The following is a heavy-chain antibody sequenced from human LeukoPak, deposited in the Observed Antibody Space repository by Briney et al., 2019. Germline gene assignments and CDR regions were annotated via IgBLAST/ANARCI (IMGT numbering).Heavy chain of an antibody. CDR1: GGSISSGDYY. CDR3: AREGGYGSGMDV. CDR2: IYYSGST. J-gene: IGHJ6*04. D-gene: IGHD3-10*01. V-gene: IGHV4-30-4*01. Sequence: SETLSFTCTVSGGSISSGDYYWSWIRQPPGKGLEWIGYIYYSGSTYYNPSLKSRVTISVDTSKNQFSLKLSSVTAADTAVYYCAREGGYGSGMDVWGKGTTVTVSS.